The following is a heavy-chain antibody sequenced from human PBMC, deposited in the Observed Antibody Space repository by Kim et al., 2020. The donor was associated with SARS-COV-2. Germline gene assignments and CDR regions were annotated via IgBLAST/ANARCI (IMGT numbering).Heavy chain of an antibody. CDR3: ARGGAGTGYDFWSGYAHHYYGMDV. Sequence: GGSLRLSCAASGFTFSSYSMNWVRQAPGKGLEWVSSISSSSSYIYYADSVKGRFTISRDNAKNSLYLQMNSLRAEDTAVYYCARGGAGTGYDFWSGYAHHYYGMDVWGQGTTVTVSS. CDR1: GFTFSSYS. CDR2: ISSSSSYI. V-gene: IGHV3-21*01. J-gene: IGHJ6*02. D-gene: IGHD3-3*01.